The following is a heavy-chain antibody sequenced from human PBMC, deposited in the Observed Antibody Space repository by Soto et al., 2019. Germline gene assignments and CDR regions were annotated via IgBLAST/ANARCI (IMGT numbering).Heavy chain of an antibody. Sequence: SVKVSCQASGGTFSSYAISWVRQAPGQGLEWMGGIIPIFGTANYAQKFQGRVTITADESTSTASMEMSSMRSEDKVGYYCAREPLPTYCDFWRGQKAARNWFDPWGQGTLVTVSS. V-gene: IGHV1-69*13. CDR1: GGTFSSYA. D-gene: IGHD3-3*01. CDR3: AREPLPTYCDFWRGQKAARNWFDP. CDR2: IIPIFGTA. J-gene: IGHJ5*02.